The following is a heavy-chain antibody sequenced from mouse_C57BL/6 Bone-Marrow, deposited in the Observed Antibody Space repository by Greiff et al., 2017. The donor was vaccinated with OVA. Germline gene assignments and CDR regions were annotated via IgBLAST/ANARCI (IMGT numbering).Heavy chain of an antibody. CDR1: GYAFSSSW. Sequence: QVQLQQSGPELVKPGASVKISCKASGYAFSSSWMNWVKQRPGKGLEWIGRIYPGDGDTNYNGKFKGKATLTADKSSSTAYMQLSSLTSEDSAVYFCARNGGKGRYFDVWGTGTTVTVSS. D-gene: IGHD2-1*01. CDR2: IYPGDGDT. V-gene: IGHV1-82*01. J-gene: IGHJ1*03. CDR3: ARNGGKGRYFDV.